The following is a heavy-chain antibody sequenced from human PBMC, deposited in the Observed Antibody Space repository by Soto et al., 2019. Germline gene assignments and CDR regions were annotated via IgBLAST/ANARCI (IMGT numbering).Heavy chain of an antibody. CDR1: GYSFTRYG. CDR2: INTYNGNT. CDR3: AMVDVYVTPSPQDV. Sequence: HVQLVQSRAEVKNPGASVKVSCKASGYSFTRYGIAWARQAPGQGLEWMGWINTYNGNTNYAQNLQGRVTLTTDTSTSTAYMELTSLRSNDTAIYYCAMVDVYVTPSPQDVWGQGTTVIVSS. D-gene: IGHD3-16*01. V-gene: IGHV1-18*01. J-gene: IGHJ6*02.